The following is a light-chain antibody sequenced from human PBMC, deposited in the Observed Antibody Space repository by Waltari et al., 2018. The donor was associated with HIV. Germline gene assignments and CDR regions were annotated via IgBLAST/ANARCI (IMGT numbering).Light chain of an antibody. Sequence: QSVLTQPTSASGTPGQTVTISCSGSTSNIETQWVYWYQQLPGTAPKLLIFRNYKRPSGVPERFSFSKSGASASLVISGLRSEDEADYYCEARDSTLKETLFGGGTKLTVL. J-gene: IGLJ3*02. V-gene: IGLV1-47*01. CDR1: TSNIETQW. CDR3: EARDSTLKETL. CDR2: RNY.